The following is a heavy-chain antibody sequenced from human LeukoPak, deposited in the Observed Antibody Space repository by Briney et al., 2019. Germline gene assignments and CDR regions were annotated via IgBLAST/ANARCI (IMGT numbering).Heavy chain of an antibody. Sequence: GGSLRLSCAASGFAFSTYWMHWVRQAPGKGLEWVSGINWNGGSTGYADSVKGRFTISRDNAKNSLYLQMNSLRAEDTALYYCARALCSGGSCKFDPWGQGTLVTVSS. CDR1: GFAFSTYW. CDR2: INWNGGST. CDR3: ARALCSGGSCKFDP. J-gene: IGHJ5*02. V-gene: IGHV3-20*04. D-gene: IGHD2-15*01.